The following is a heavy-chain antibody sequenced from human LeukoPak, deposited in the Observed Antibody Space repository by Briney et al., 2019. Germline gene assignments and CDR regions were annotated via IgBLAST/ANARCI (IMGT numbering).Heavy chain of an antibody. V-gene: IGHV3-48*04. CDR3: AKDAYGSGSHYDF. Sequence: PGGSLRLSCAASGFTFSSSYMHWVRQAPGKGLEWVSYISSSSSTIYYADSVKGRFTISRDNAKNSLYLQMNSLRAEDTAVYYCAKDAYGSGSHYDFWGQGTLVTVSS. CDR2: ISSSSSTI. D-gene: IGHD3-10*01. J-gene: IGHJ4*02. CDR1: GFTFSSSY.